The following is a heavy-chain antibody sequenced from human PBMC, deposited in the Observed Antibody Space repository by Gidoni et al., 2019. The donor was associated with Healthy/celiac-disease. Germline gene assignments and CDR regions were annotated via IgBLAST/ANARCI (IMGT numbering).Heavy chain of an antibody. V-gene: IGHV3-7*03. CDR3: AREAGIAVAGTGDY. D-gene: IGHD6-19*01. CDR2: IKQDGSEK. CDR1: GFTFSSYW. Sequence: EVQLVESGGGLVQPGGSLRLSCAASGFTFSSYWMSWVRQAPGKGLEWVANIKQDGSEKYYVDSVKGRFTISRDNAKNSLYLQMNSLRAEDTAVYYCAREAGIAVAGTGDYWGQGTLVTVSS. J-gene: IGHJ4*02.